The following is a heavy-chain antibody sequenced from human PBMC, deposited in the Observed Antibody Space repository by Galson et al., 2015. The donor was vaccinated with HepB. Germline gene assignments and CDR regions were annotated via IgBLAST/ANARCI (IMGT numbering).Heavy chain of an antibody. CDR3: ARDSGNGGSQD. V-gene: IGHV3-33*01. CDR2: IWYDGTYK. J-gene: IGHJ4*02. CDR1: GFIFSNYG. Sequence: SLRLSSAASGFIFSNYGMQWVRQAPGKGLEWVAHIWYDGTYKHYADSVKGRCTISRDNAKNTLFLQMNSLRAEDTAVYYCARDSGNGGSQDWGQGTLVSVSS. D-gene: IGHD2-8*01.